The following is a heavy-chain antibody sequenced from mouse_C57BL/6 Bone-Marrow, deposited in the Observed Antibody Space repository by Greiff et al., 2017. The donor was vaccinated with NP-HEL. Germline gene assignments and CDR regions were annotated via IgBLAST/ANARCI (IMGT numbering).Heavy chain of an antibody. D-gene: IGHD6-1*01. CDR3: ARDHLYYFDY. Sequence: EVKLVESGGGLVKPGGSLKLSCAASGFTFSSYAMSWVRQTPEKRLEWVATISDGGSYTYYTDNVKGRFTISRDNAKNNLYLQMSHLKSEDTAMYYCARDHLYYFDYWGQGTTLTVSS. CDR1: GFTFSSYA. CDR2: ISDGGSYT. V-gene: IGHV5-4*01. J-gene: IGHJ2*01.